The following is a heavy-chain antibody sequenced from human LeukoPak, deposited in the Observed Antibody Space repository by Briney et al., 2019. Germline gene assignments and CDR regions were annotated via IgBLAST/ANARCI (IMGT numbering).Heavy chain of an antibody. D-gene: IGHD3-16*01. V-gene: IGHV3-49*04. CDR2: IRSKAYGGTT. J-gene: IGHJ4*02. CDR3: TRTTDYVFDY. Sequence: GVLRLSCAASGFTFSSYWMSWVRQAPGKGLEWVGFIRSKAYGGTTEYAASVKGRFTISRDDSKSIAYLQMNSLKTEDTAVYYCTRTTDYVFDYWGQGTLVTVSS. CDR1: GFTFSSYW.